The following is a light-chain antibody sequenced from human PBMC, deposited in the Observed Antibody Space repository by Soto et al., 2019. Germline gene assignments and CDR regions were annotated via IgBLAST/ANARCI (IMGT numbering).Light chain of an antibody. CDR3: QQYGSSPGLFT. CDR2: GAS. CDR1: QGVRNN. V-gene: IGKV3-20*01. J-gene: IGKJ3*01. Sequence: VMSNSAVTLSVSPGESATLSCRASQGVRNNLAWYQQKPGQAPRLLIYGASSRATGIPDRFSGSGSGTDFTLTISRLEPEDFAVYYCQQYGSSPGLFTFGPGTKVDIK.